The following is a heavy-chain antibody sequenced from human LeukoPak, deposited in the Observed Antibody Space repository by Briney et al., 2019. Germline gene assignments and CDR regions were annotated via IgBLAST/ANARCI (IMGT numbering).Heavy chain of an antibody. Sequence: ASVKVSCKASGYTFTSYAMNWVRQAPGQGLEWMGWINANTGNPTYAQGFTGRFVFSLDTSVSTAYLQISSLKAEDTAVYYCAREGFPPKISDFWSGLGPYYYYGMDVWGQGTTVTVSS. D-gene: IGHD3-3*01. CDR2: INANTGNP. V-gene: IGHV7-4-1*02. CDR3: AREGFPPKISDFWSGLGPYYYYGMDV. J-gene: IGHJ6*02. CDR1: GYTFTSYA.